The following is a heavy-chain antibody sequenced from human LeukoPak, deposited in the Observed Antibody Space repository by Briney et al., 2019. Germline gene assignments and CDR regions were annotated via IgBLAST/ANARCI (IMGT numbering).Heavy chain of an antibody. CDR3: ARGQPMVRGLTGFGYYYGMDV. D-gene: IGHD3-10*01. CDR2: INHSGST. J-gene: IGHJ6*02. CDR1: GGSFSGYY. V-gene: IGHV4-34*01. Sequence: ASETLSLTCAVYGGSFSGYYWSWIRQPPGKGLEWIGEINHSGSTNYNPSLKSRVTISVDTSKNQFSLKLSSVTAADTAVYYCARGQPMVRGLTGFGYYYGMDVWGQGTTVTVSS.